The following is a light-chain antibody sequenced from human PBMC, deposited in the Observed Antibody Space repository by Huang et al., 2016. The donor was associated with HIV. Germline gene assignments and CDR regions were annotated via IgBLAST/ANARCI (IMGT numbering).Light chain of an antibody. CDR2: GSS. V-gene: IGKV3-15*01. CDR1: RSVSTN. CDR3: HQYNNWLLS. J-gene: IGKJ4*01. Sequence: EILMIQSPATLSVSPGRRVTLSCRATRSVSTNLAWYQQRPGQAPRLLIYGSSTRAPGIPARFSGSGSGTDFSLTISSLQSEDFAVYYCHQYNNWLLSFGGGTRVDI.